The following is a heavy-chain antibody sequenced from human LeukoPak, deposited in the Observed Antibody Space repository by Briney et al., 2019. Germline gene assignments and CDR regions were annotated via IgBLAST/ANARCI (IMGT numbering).Heavy chain of an antibody. D-gene: IGHD5-18*01. CDR1: GFTFSSYG. CDR3: ARDGYSGAFDI. CDR2: ISYDGSNK. Sequence: PGRSLRLSCAASGFTFSSYGMHWVRQAPGKGLEWVAVISYDGSNKYYGDSVKGRFTISRDNSKNTLYLQMNSLRAEDTAVYYCARDGYSGAFDIWGQGTMVTVSS. J-gene: IGHJ3*02. V-gene: IGHV3-30*03.